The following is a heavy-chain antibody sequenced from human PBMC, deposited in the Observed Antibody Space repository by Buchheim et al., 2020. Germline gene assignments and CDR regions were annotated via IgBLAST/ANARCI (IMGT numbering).Heavy chain of an antibody. D-gene: IGHD5-12*01. CDR2: IIPIFGTA. CDR3: ARDQAAGNGRGYSGYDRINGDY. Sequence: QVQLVQSGAEVKKPGSSVKVSCKASGGTFSSYAISWVRQAPGQGLEWMGGIIPIFGTANYAQKFQGRVTITADESTSTAYMELSSLRSEDTAVYYCARDQAAGNGRGYSGYDRINGDYWGQGTL. V-gene: IGHV1-69*12. CDR1: GGTFSSYA. J-gene: IGHJ4*02.